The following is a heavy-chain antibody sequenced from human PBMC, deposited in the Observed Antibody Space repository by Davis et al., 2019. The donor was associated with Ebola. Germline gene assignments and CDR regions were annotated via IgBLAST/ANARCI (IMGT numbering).Heavy chain of an antibody. J-gene: IGHJ5*02. Sequence: ASVKVSCKAPGYTFTNYGISWVRQAPGQGLEWMGWISTYSGNTYYAQNFRGRVTMTTDTSTGTAYMDLRSLRSDDTAVYYCARFDSTGSYWFDPWGQGTLVTASS. CDR3: ARFDSTGSYWFDP. V-gene: IGHV1-18*01. CDR2: ISTYSGNT. D-gene: IGHD3-22*01. CDR1: GYTFTNYG.